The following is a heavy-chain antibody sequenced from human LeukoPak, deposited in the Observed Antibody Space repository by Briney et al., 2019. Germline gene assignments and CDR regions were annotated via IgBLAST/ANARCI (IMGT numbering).Heavy chain of an antibody. CDR1: GYTFTGYY. D-gene: IGHD6-13*01. V-gene: IGHV1-2*02. J-gene: IGHJ6*03. CDR2: INPNSGGT. Sequence: ASVKVSCKASGYTFTGYYMHWVRQAPGQGLEWMGWINPNSGGTNYAQKFQGRVTMTRDTSISTAYMELSRLRSDDTAVYYCASAGIAASYYYYYMDVWGKGTTVTVSS. CDR3: ASAGIAASYYYYYMDV.